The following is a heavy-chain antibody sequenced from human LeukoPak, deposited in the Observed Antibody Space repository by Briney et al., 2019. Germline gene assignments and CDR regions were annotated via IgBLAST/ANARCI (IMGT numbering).Heavy chain of an antibody. CDR3: ARDSGSYSGYDNFDY. CDR2: IIPIFGTA. D-gene: IGHD5-12*01. J-gene: IGHJ4*02. Sequence: ASVKVSCKASGGTFSSYAISWVRQAPGQGLEWMGGIIPIFGTANYAQKFQGRVTITADESTSTAYMELSSLRSEDTAACYCARDSGSYSGYDNFDYWGQGTLVTVSS. V-gene: IGHV1-69*01. CDR1: GGTFSSYA.